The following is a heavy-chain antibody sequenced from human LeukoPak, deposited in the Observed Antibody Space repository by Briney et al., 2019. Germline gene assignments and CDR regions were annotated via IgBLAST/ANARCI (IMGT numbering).Heavy chain of an antibody. J-gene: IGHJ4*02. D-gene: IGHD6-19*01. Sequence: GGSLRLSCAASGFTFSSYAMSWVRQAPGKGLEWVSAISGSGGSTYYADSVKGRFTISRGNSKNTLYLQMNSLRAEDTAVYYCAKAVDSYSSGWYGDYWGQGTLVTVSS. CDR3: AKAVDSYSSGWYGDY. CDR2: ISGSGGST. V-gene: IGHV3-23*01. CDR1: GFTFSSYA.